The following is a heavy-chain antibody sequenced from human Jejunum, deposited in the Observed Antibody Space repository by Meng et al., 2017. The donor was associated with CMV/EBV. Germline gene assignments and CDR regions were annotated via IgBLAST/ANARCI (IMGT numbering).Heavy chain of an antibody. Sequence: FTFSSYSMSWVPQAPGKGLEWVSYISSSGSIIYYADSVKGRFTISRDNAKNSLSLQMNSLRAEDTAVYYCARDIGYCYSTSCPFDYWGQGTLVTVSS. CDR1: FTFSSYS. CDR3: ARDIGYCYSTSCPFDY. J-gene: IGHJ4*02. D-gene: IGHD2-2*01. V-gene: IGHV3-48*04. CDR2: ISSSGSII.